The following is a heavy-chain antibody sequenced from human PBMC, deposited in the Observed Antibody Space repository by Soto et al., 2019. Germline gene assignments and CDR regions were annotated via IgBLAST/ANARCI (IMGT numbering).Heavy chain of an antibody. CDR3: ARREAMDYYYGMDV. Sequence: GGSLRLSCAASGFTFSSYGMHWVRQAPGKGLEWVAVIWYDGSNKYYADSVKGRFTISRDNSKNTLYLQMNSLRAEDTAVYYCARREAMDYYYGMDVSGQVTTVTVSS. D-gene: IGHD5-18*01. J-gene: IGHJ6*02. CDR1: GFTFSSYG. V-gene: IGHV3-33*01. CDR2: IWYDGSNK.